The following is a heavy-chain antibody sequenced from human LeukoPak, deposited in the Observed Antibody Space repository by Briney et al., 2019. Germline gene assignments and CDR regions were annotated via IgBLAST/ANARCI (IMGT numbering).Heavy chain of an antibody. D-gene: IGHD3-10*01. CDR2: IYYTGSS. CDR3: ARAVTMVRGVDYYYYMDV. Sequence: SETLSLTCTVSGGSISAYYWTWIRQPPGKGPEWIGYIYYTGSSNYSPSLENRVTLSLDTSKNQFSLQLRSVTAADTAVYYCARAVTMVRGVDYYYYMDVWGKGTTVTVSS. V-gene: IGHV4-59*01. CDR1: GGSISAYY. J-gene: IGHJ6*03.